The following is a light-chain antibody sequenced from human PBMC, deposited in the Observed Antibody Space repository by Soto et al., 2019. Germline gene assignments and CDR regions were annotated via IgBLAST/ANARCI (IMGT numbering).Light chain of an antibody. CDR1: QSVSSSY. Sequence: EIVLTQSPGTLSLSPGEGATLSCRASQSVSSSYLAWYQQRPGQAPRLLIYVASSRATGIPDRFSVSGSGTDFTLTISRLEPEDSAVYYCQQYASSPLTFGGGTKVDIK. CDR3: QQYASSPLT. J-gene: IGKJ4*01. CDR2: VAS. V-gene: IGKV3-20*01.